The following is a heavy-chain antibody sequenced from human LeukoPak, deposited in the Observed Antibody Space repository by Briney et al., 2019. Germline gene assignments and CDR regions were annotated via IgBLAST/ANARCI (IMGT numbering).Heavy chain of an antibody. J-gene: IGHJ4*02. CDR3: ARDHSPYYDILTGYYQGALGY. D-gene: IGHD3-9*01. CDR2: ITNSGTTI. Sequence: PGGSLRLSCAASGFTFTDYYMSWIRQAPGKGLEWVSYITNSGTTIYYADSVKGRFTISRDNAKNSLYLQMNSLRAEDTAVYYCARDHSPYYDILTGYYQGALGYWGQGTLVTVSS. V-gene: IGHV3-11*04. CDR1: GFTFTDYY.